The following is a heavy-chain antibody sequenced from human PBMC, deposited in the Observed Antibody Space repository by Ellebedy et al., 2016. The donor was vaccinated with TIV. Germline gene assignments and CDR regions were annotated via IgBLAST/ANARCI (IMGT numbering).Heavy chain of an antibody. V-gene: IGHV3-11*01. J-gene: IGHJ3*02. D-gene: IGHD2-8*02. Sequence: GESLKISXAASGFTFSDYYMTWVRQAPGKGLEWVSYISSSDSTIYYADSVKGRFTISRDNAKNSLYLQMNSLRAEDTAVYYCASPGYCTDIRCSTTFDIWGQGTIVTVSS. CDR3: ASPGYCTDIRCSTTFDI. CDR2: ISSSDSTI. CDR1: GFTFSDYY.